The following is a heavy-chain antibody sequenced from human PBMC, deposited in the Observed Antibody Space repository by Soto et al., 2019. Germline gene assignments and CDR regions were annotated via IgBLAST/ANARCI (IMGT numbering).Heavy chain of an antibody. J-gene: IGHJ4*02. V-gene: IGHV2-5*02. CDR3: ARPTRGGYESGRLWEKFDY. CDR1: GFSLSTNGMG. Sequence: QITVKESGLTLVKPTQTLTLTCTFSGFSLSTNGMGVGWIRQSPGKALEGLARVYWDDDKRYSPSLRSRLTFPQDTSQNQVDLTRTNMDLVERATNYCARPTRGGYESGRLWEKFDYWGQGTLVTVSS. CDR2: VYWDDDK. D-gene: IGHD5-12*01.